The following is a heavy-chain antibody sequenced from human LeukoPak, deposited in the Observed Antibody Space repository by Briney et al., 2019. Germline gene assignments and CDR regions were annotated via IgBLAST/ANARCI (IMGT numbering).Heavy chain of an antibody. J-gene: IGHJ4*02. Sequence: SETLSLTCAVYGGSFSGYYWSWIRQPPGKGLEWIGEINHSGSTNYNPSLKSRVTISVDTSNIQFNLKRTSVTAADTAVYYSARLWVVITTFDYWGQGTLVTVSS. D-gene: IGHD3-22*01. CDR1: GGSFSGYY. CDR2: INHSGST. V-gene: IGHV4-34*01. CDR3: ARLWVVITTFDY.